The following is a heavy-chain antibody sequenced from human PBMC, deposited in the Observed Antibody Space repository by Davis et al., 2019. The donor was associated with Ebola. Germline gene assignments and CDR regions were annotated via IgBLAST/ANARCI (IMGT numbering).Heavy chain of an antibody. CDR1: GGSFSGYY. J-gene: IGHJ6*02. CDR2: INHSGST. D-gene: IGHD3-10*01. V-gene: IGHV4-34*01. Sequence: PSETLSLTCAVYGGSFSGYYWSWIRQPPGKGLEWIGEINHSGSTNYNPSLKSRVTISVDTSKNQFSLKLSSVTAADTAVYYCAREPVVQGLVYGMDVWGQGTTVTVSS. CDR3: AREPVVQGLVYGMDV.